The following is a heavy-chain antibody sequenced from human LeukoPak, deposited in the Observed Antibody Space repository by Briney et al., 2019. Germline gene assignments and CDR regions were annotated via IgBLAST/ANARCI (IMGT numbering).Heavy chain of an antibody. J-gene: IGHJ4*02. Sequence: SETLSLTCAVYGGSFSGYYWSWIRQPPGKGLEWIGEINHSGSTNYNPSLKSRVTISVDTSKNQFSLKLSSVTAADTAVYYCARGPFFYDSSGYTPPFDYWGQGALVTVSS. D-gene: IGHD3-22*01. CDR2: INHSGST. CDR3: ARGPFFYDSSGYTPPFDY. CDR1: GGSFSGYY. V-gene: IGHV4-34*01.